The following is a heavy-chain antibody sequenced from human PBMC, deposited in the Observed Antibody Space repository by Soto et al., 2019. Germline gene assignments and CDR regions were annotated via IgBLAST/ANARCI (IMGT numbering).Heavy chain of an antibody. CDR1: GYSFTSYW. CDR3: ARQIAAAGTGGDY. CDR2: IDPSDSYT. D-gene: IGHD6-13*01. J-gene: IGHJ4*02. V-gene: IGHV5-10-1*01. Sequence: GESLKISCKGSGYSFTSYWISWVRQMPGKGLEWMGRIDPSDSYTNYSPSFQGHVTITADKSISTAYLQWSSLKASDAAMYYCARQIAAAGTGGDYWGQGTLVTVSS.